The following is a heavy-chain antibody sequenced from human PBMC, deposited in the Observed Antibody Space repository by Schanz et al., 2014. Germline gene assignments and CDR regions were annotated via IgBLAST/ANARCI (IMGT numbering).Heavy chain of an antibody. D-gene: IGHD5-12*01. Sequence: EVQLVESGGGLVKPGGSLRLSCAASGFTFSSYRMSWVRQAPGKGLEWVANIKHDGGEKYYVDSLKGRFTISRDNAKNSLYLQMSSLRAEDTAVYYCVRIYSGYSGGYLDYWGQGTLVTVSS. V-gene: IGHV3-7*01. CDR1: GFTFSSYR. CDR3: VRIYSGYSGGYLDY. J-gene: IGHJ4*02. CDR2: IKHDGGEK.